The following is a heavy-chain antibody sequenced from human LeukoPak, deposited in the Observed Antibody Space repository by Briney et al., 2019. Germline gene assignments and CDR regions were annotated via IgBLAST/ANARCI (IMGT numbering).Heavy chain of an antibody. CDR3: ARGSYGDYDDY. Sequence: ASVKVSCKASGGTFSSYAISWVRQAPGQGLEWMGWINPNSGGTNYAQKFQGRVTMTRDTSISTAYMELSRLRSDDTAVYYCARGSYGDYDDYWGQGTLVTVSS. CDR1: GGTFSSYA. J-gene: IGHJ4*02. V-gene: IGHV1-2*02. CDR2: INPNSGGT. D-gene: IGHD1-26*01.